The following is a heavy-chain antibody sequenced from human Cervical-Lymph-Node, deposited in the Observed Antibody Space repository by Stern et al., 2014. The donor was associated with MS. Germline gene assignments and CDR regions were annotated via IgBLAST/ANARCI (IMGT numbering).Heavy chain of an antibody. CDR2: VKSSTDGGAA. CDR1: GYNLTDAW. CDR3: TVTADYHAY. J-gene: IGHJ4*02. V-gene: IGHV3-15*01. Sequence: EVQLVESGGGLVKPGGSLRLSCTSSGYNLTDAWMSWVRQAPGKGLEWVGRVKSSTDGGAADFAASVRGRFAFSRGESKIALTLQRNSLKVEDSGVCCWTVTADYHAYWGQGNLVTVSS. D-gene: IGHD5-12*01.